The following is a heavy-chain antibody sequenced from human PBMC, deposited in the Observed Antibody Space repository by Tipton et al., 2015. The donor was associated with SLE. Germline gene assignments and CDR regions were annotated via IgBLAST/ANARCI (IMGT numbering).Heavy chain of an antibody. CDR2: IYYSGST. V-gene: IGHV4-39*07. Sequence: TLSLTCTASGGSISSSSYYWGWIRQPPGKGLEWIGSIYYSGSTYYNPSLKSRVTISVDTSKNQFSLKLSSVTAADTAVYYCAREGSGWFDYWGQGTLVTVSS. CDR1: GGSISSSSYY. CDR3: AREGSGWFDY. J-gene: IGHJ4*02. D-gene: IGHD6-19*01.